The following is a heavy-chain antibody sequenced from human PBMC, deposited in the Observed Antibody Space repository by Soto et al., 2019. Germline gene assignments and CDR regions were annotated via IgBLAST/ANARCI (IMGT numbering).Heavy chain of an antibody. CDR3: AKNDFWTASLGMDV. D-gene: IGHD3-3*01. J-gene: IGHJ6*02. CDR2: IYYSGST. Sequence: SETLSLTCTVSGGSISSSSYYWGWIRRPPGKGLEWIGSIYYSGSTYYNPSLKSRVTISVDTSKNQFSLKLSSVTAADTAVYYCAKNDFWTASLGMDVWGQGTTVTVSS. CDR1: GGSISSSSYY. V-gene: IGHV4-39*01.